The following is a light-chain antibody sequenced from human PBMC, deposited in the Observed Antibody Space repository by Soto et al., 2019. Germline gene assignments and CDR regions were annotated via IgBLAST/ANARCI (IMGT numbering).Light chain of an antibody. CDR1: QSVSSN. J-gene: IGKJ1*01. V-gene: IGKV3-15*01. Sequence: EVVMTQSPATLSVSPGESATLSCRASQSVSSNLAWYQQRPGQAPRLLIYGASTRATGIPARFSGSGSGTEFTLTISSLQSEDFAIYYCQQYGSAPRTFGQGTKVEIK. CDR3: QQYGSAPRT. CDR2: GAS.